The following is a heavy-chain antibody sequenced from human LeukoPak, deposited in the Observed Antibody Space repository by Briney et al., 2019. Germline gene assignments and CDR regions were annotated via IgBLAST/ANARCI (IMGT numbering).Heavy chain of an antibody. CDR1: GFTFSSYG. J-gene: IGHJ4*02. CDR3: ARDRQWELSSYFDY. D-gene: IGHD1-26*01. Sequence: GGSLRLSCAASGFTFSSYGMHWVRQAPGKGLEWVAVISYDGSNKYYADSVKGRFTISRDNSKNTLYLQMNSLRAEDTAVYYCARDRQWELSSYFDYWGQGTLVTVSS. CDR2: ISYDGSNK. V-gene: IGHV3-30*03.